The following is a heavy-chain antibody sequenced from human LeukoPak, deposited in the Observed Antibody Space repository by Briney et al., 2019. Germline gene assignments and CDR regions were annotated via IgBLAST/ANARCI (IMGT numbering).Heavy chain of an antibody. V-gene: IGHV3-7*01. Sequence: PGGSLRLSCAASGFTFTTYWMGWVRQAPGKGLEWVANIKQDGSEQYYVDSVKGRFTISRDNAKNSLSLQMNSLRAEDTAVYYCASEIIFGSFDYWGQGTLVTVSS. CDR3: ASEIIFGSFDY. D-gene: IGHD3-3*01. CDR2: IKQDGSEQ. CDR1: GFTFTTYW. J-gene: IGHJ4*02.